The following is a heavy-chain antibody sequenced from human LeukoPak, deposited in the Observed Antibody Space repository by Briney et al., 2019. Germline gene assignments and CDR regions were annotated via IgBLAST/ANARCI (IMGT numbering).Heavy chain of an antibody. CDR3: ARDLAGWFDP. J-gene: IGHJ5*02. CDR2: IYHSGST. Sequence: SETLSLTCTVSGDSISSNTYYWGWLRQPPGKGLEWIGYIYHSGSTYYNPSLKSRVTISVDRSKNQFSLKLSSVTAADTAVYYCARDLAGWFDPWGQGTLVTVSS. V-gene: IGHV4-39*07. CDR1: GDSISSNTYY.